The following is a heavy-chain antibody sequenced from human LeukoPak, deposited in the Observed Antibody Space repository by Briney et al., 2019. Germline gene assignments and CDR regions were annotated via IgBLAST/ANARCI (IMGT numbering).Heavy chain of an antibody. CDR3: ARLLDAGNFDY. CDR1: GFTFSGYW. CDR2: IKQDGSER. D-gene: IGHD1-1*01. V-gene: IGHV3-7*01. J-gene: IGHJ4*02. Sequence: GGSLRLSCAASGFTFSGYWMSWVRQAPGKGLEWVANIKQDGSERYYVDSVKGRFTISRDNAKKSLYLLMNSLRAEDTAVYYCARLLDAGNFDYWGQGTLVTASS.